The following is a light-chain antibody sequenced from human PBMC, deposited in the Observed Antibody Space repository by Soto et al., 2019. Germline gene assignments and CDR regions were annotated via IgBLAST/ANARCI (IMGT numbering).Light chain of an antibody. Sequence: DIQMTQSPSTLSASVGDRVTITCRARQSISSWLAWYQQKPGKAPKLLIYKASSLESGVPSRFSGSGSGTEFTRTISSLQPDDFATYYCQQYNTYWTFGQGTKVEIK. CDR2: KAS. CDR3: QQYNTYWT. J-gene: IGKJ1*01. CDR1: QSISSW. V-gene: IGKV1-5*03.